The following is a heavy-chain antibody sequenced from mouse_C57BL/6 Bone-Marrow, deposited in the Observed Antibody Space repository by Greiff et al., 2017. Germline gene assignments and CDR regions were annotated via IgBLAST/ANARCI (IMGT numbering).Heavy chain of an antibody. CDR1: GFNIKDDY. J-gene: IGHJ2*01. CDR2: IDPENGDT. V-gene: IGHV14-4*01. Sequence: DVKLQESGAELVRPGASVKLSCTASGFNIKDDYMPWVKQRPEQCLEWLGWIDPENGDTEYASQFQGKATITADPSSNAAYLQLSSLTSEDTAVYDCTTGYYSNYVLFDYWGQGTTRTVSS. CDR3: TTGYYSNYVLFDY. D-gene: IGHD2-5*01.